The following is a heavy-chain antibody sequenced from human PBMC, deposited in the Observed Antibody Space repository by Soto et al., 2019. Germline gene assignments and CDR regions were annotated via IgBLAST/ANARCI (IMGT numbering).Heavy chain of an antibody. J-gene: IGHJ6*02. Sequence: EVQLVESGGGFIYPGGSLRLSCAASGLTISNAWMNWVRQAPGKGLEWVGRIKTNTEGGTTDYAAAVKGRFTISRDDSKTALSVLNYSVRSEDTAVSYCSSGSLDGVWGQGTTVTVSS. D-gene: IGHD2-2*03. V-gene: IGHV3-15*07. CDR1: GLTISNAW. CDR3: SSGSLDGV. CDR2: IKTNTEGGTT.